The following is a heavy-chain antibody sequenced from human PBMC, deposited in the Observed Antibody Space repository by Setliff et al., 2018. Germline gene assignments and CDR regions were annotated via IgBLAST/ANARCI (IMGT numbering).Heavy chain of an antibody. Sequence: SETLSLTCTVSGGSISSGNYFWDWIRQPPGKGLEWIGSIHYSGDTFHNPSLKSRVSIFVDTSKNQFFLRLNSLTAADTAVYYCARTSYELCGYYGNRCNHHMDVWGKGPPFTFSS. CDR2: IHYSGDT. J-gene: IGHJ6*03. D-gene: IGHD3-3*01. CDR1: GGSISSGNYF. V-gene: IGHV4-39*01. CDR3: ARTSYELCGYYGNRCNHHMDV.